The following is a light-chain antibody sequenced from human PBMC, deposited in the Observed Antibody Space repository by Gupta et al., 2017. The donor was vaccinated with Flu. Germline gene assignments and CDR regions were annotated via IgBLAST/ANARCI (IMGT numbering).Light chain of an antibody. CDR3: QHDGHSLT. J-gene: IGKJ4*01. Sequence: PVFLSSSPGERAIRSCGASQTVRSNFFDWYQQKSGLAPRLLIYGASSRAARIPDRFSGSGSGIDFTLTISSLEPEDSEVYYCQHDGHSLTFGGGTTVDIK. CDR2: GAS. V-gene: IGKV3D-20*01. CDR1: QTVRSNF.